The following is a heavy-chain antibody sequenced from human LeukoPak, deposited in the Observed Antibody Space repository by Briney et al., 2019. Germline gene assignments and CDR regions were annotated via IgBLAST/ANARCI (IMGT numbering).Heavy chain of an antibody. CDR3: AKPRPSYSSSWYDH. D-gene: IGHD6-13*01. J-gene: IGHJ5*02. Sequence: GGSLRLSCAASGFTFSSYWMTWVRQAPGKGLEWVSAISGSGGSTYYADSVKGRFTISRDNSKNTLYLQMNSLRAEDTAVYYCAKPRPSYSSSWYDHWGQGTLVTVSS. CDR1: GFTFSSYW. V-gene: IGHV3-23*01. CDR2: ISGSGGST.